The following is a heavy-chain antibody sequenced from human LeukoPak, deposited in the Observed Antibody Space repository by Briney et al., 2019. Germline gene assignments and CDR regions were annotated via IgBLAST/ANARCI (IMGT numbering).Heavy chain of an antibody. CDR3: ARDRGRITMIVVVIPSGRFDY. V-gene: IGHV4-39*07. J-gene: IGHJ4*02. Sequence: SETLSLTCTVSGGSISSSSYYWGWIRQPPGKGLEWIGSIYYSGSTYYNPSLKSRVTISVDTSKNQSSLKLSSVTAADTAVYYCARDRGRITMIVVVIPSGRFDYWGQGTLVTVSS. CDR1: GGSISSSSYY. CDR2: IYYSGST. D-gene: IGHD3-22*01.